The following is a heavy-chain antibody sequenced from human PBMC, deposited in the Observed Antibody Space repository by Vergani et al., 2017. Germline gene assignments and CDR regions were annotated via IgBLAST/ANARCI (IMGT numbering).Heavy chain of an antibody. CDR3: ARGHHDFWSGIIPGGYYYYMDV. J-gene: IGHJ6*03. D-gene: IGHD3-3*01. Sequence: QVQLQESGPGLVKPSETLSLTCTVSGGSISSHYWSWIRQPPGKGLEWIGSIYYSGSTNYNPSLKSPVAISVDTSKNQFSLKLSSVTAADTAVYYCARGHHDFWSGIIPGGYYYYMDVWGKGTTVTVSS. CDR1: GGSISSHY. V-gene: IGHV4-59*11. CDR2: IYYSGST.